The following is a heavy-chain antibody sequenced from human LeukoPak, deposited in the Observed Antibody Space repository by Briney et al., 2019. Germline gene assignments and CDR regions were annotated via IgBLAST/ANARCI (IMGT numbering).Heavy chain of an antibody. Sequence: GGSLRLSCAASGFTFSSYWMSWVRQAPGKGLEGVANIKQDGSEKYYVDSVKGRFTISRDNAKNSLYLQMNSLRAEDTAVYYCAREGYDILTGPRYRPWYFDLWGRGTLVTVSS. D-gene: IGHD3-9*01. J-gene: IGHJ2*01. V-gene: IGHV3-7*01. CDR1: GFTFSSYW. CDR2: IKQDGSEK. CDR3: AREGYDILTGPRYRPWYFDL.